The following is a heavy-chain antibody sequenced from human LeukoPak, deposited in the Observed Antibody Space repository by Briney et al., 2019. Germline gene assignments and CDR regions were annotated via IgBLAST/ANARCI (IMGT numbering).Heavy chain of an antibody. J-gene: IGHJ6*02. Sequence: ASVKVSCKASGYTFTSYDINWVRQATGQGLVWMGWMNPNSGNTGYAQKFQGRVTMTRNTSISTAYMELSSLRSEDTAVYYCARCSGGSCYYYGMDVWGQGTTVTVSS. D-gene: IGHD2-15*01. CDR2: MNPNSGNT. CDR3: ARCSGGSCYYYGMDV. CDR1: GYTFTSYD. V-gene: IGHV1-8*01.